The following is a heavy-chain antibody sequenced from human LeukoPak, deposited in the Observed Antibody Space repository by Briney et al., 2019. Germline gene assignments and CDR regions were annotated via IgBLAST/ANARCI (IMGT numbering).Heavy chain of an antibody. Sequence: GGSLRLSCAASGFTFSSYAMHWVRQAPGKGLEWVAVISYDGSNKYYADSVKGRFTISRDNSKNTLYLQMNSLRAEDTAVYYCARGKVTTFNYYGMDVWGKGTTVTVSS. CDR2: ISYDGSNK. CDR1: GFTFSSYA. D-gene: IGHD4-17*01. J-gene: IGHJ6*04. CDR3: ARGKVTTFNYYGMDV. V-gene: IGHV3-30*04.